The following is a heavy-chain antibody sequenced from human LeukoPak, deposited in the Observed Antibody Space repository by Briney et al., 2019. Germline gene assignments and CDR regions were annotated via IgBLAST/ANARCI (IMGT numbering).Heavy chain of an antibody. CDR3: ARDERGPAY. V-gene: IGHV3-21*04. J-gene: IGHJ4*02. D-gene: IGHD3-10*01. Sequence: PGGSLRLSCAASGFTFSSYGMHWVRQAPGKGLEWVSSISSSSSYIYYADSVKGRFTISRDNSKNTLYLQMNSLRAEDTAVYYCARDERGPAYWGQGTLVTVSS. CDR2: ISSSSSYI. CDR1: GFTFSSYG.